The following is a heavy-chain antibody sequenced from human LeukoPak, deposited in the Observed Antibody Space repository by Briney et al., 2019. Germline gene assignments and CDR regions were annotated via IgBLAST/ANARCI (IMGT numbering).Heavy chain of an antibody. CDR3: VKSNSRYQPWTLDI. D-gene: IGHD2-2*01. CDR1: GGSISSYY. Sequence: SETLSLTCTVSGGSISSYYWSWIRQPPGKGLEWIGYIYYSGSTSYNPSLKSRVTISVDTSNNQLSLKVNSVTAADTAMYYCVKSNSRYQPWTLDIWGRGTMVTVSS. J-gene: IGHJ3*02. CDR2: IYYSGST. V-gene: IGHV4-59*01.